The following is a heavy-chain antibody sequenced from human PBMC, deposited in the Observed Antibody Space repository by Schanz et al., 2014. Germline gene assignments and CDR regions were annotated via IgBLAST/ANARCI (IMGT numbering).Heavy chain of an antibody. D-gene: IGHD2-8*02. Sequence: EVQLLESGGGLVQPGGSLRLSCAASGFTFSSYAMSWVRQAPGKGLEWVSAISGSGGSTYYADSVKGRFTISRDNSKSTLYVEMNSLRVEDTAVYYCAKTLFPGGTQTFGNWGRGTLVTVS. CDR1: GFTFSSYA. J-gene: IGHJ4*02. CDR3: AKTLFPGGTQTFGN. V-gene: IGHV3-23*01. CDR2: ISGSGGST.